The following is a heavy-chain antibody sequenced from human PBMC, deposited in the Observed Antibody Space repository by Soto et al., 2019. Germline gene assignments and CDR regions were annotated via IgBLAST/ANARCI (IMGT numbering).Heavy chain of an antibody. V-gene: IGHV4-59*01. CDR1: GGSISTYY. J-gene: IGHJ5*02. Sequence: HVQLQESGPGLVKPSETLSLTCTVSGGSISTYYWSWIRQPPGKGLEWIGYIYYAGSTSYNPSLRRRVTISAAASKNPFYLFLSSVTSADTAVYYCARDQLSRGLYVWFDPWGQGTLVTVSS. CDR2: IYYAGST. CDR3: ARDQLSRGLYVWFDP. D-gene: IGHD6-25*01.